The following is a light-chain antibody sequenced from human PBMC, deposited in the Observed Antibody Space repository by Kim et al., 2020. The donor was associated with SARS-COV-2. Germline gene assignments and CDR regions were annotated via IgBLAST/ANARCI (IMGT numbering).Light chain of an antibody. CDR3: QQRGNWPLT. J-gene: IGKJ4*01. Sequence: LSPGERATLSCRASQSVITYLSWYQQKPGQAPRLVIYDGFNRATGIPARFSGSGSGTDFTLTITSLEPEDFAVYYCQQRGNWPLTFGGGTKVDIK. V-gene: IGKV3-11*01. CDR2: DGF. CDR1: QSVITY.